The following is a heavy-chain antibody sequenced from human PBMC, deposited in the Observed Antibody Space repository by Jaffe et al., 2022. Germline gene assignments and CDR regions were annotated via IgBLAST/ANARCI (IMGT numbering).Heavy chain of an antibody. CDR3: TRSSSVPPNDY. J-gene: IGHJ4*02. D-gene: IGHD6-13*01. Sequence: EVQLVESGGGLVQPGRSLRLSCTASGFTFGDYAMSWVRQAPGKGLEWVGFIRSKAYGGTTEYAASVKGRFTISRDDSKSIAYLQMNSLKTEDTAVYYCTRSSSVPPNDYWGQGTLVTVSS. V-gene: IGHV3-49*04. CDR1: GFTFGDYA. CDR2: IRSKAYGGTT.